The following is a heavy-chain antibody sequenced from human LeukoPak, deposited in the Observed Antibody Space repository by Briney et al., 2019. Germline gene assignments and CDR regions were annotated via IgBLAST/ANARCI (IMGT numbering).Heavy chain of an antibody. CDR3: AREPGATGAFDI. CDR2: ISVSRSII. CDR1: GFTFSSYS. D-gene: IGHD1-26*01. Sequence: PGGSLRLSCAASGFTFSSYSMNWVRQAPGEGLEWVSYISVSRSIIYYADSVKGRFTISRDDAKNSLYLQMNSLRAEDTAVYYCAREPGATGAFDIWGQGTMVTVSS. V-gene: IGHV3-48*04. J-gene: IGHJ3*02.